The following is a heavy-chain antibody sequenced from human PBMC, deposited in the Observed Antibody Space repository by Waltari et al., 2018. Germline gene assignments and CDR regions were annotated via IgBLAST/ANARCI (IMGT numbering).Heavy chain of an antibody. J-gene: IGHJ4*02. D-gene: IGHD4-17*01. CDR2: INHSGST. CDR3: ARSYGAYSYFDY. V-gene: IGHV4-34*01. Sequence: QVQLQQWGAGLLKPSETLSLTCAVYGGSFSGYYWSWIRQPPGKGLEWIGEINHSGSTNDNPSLKSRVTISVDTSKNQFSLKLSSVTAADTAVYYCARSYGAYSYFDYWGQGTLVTVSS. CDR1: GGSFSGYY.